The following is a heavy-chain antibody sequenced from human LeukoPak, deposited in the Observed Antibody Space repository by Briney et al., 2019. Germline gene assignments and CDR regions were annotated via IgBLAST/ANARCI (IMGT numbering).Heavy chain of an antibody. CDR3: ARDRIAARHDREEFDY. Sequence: GGSLRLSCAASGFTVSGNYMSWVRQSPGKGLEWLSVIHRGGNTYYADSVKGRFTISRDSSKNTVFLQMDSLRGEDTAVYYCARDRIAARHDREEFDYWGQETLVAVSS. CDR1: GFTVSGNY. CDR2: IHRGGNT. V-gene: IGHV3-66*01. J-gene: IGHJ4*02. D-gene: IGHD6-6*01.